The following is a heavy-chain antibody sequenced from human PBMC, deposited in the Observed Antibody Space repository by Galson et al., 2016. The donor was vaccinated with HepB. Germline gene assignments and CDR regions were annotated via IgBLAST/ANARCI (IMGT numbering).Heavy chain of an antibody. D-gene: IGHD3-16*02. CDR2: INHSGST. V-gene: IGHV4-34*01. CDR1: GGSFSDYY. J-gene: IGHJ6*02. Sequence: SETLSLTCAVYGGSFSDYYWTWIRQPPGKGLEWIGEINHSGSTNYNPSLKSRVTISVDTSKNQFSLRLTAVTAADTAVYYCARYRGTHNDYVWGTFRTHTRLHGLDVWGQGTTVTVSS. CDR3: ARYRGTHNDYVWGTFRTHTRLHGLDV.